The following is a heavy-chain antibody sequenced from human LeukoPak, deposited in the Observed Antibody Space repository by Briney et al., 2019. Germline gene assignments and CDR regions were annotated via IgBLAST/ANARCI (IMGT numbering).Heavy chain of an antibody. CDR2: ISHSGST. CDR3: ARTHFDSLGWFDP. CDR1: GGSFSGYY. Sequence: PSETLSLTCAVYGGSFSGYYWSWIRQPPGKGLEWIGEISHSGSTNYNPSLKSRVTLSVDVSKNRFSLNLTSVTPADTALYFCARTHFDSLGWFDPWGQGIQVIVSS. V-gene: IGHV4-34*01. D-gene: IGHD3-9*01. J-gene: IGHJ5*02.